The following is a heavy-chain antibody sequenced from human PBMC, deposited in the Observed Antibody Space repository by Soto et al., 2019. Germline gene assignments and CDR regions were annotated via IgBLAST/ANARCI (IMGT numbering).Heavy chain of an antibody. V-gene: IGHV4-30-4*01. J-gene: IGHJ4*03. CDR2: IYYSGST. D-gene: IGHD5-18*01. Sequence: SETLSLTCTVSGGSISSGDYYWSWIRQPPGKGLEWIGYIYYSGSTYYNPSLKSRVTISVDTSKNQFSLKLSSVTAADTAVYYCVSGYSQYYFVYWGQGTTVTVSS. CDR3: VSGYSQYYFVY. CDR1: GGSISSGDYY.